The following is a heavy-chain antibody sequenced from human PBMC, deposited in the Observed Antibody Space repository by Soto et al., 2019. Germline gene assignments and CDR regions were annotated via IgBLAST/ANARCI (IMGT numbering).Heavy chain of an antibody. CDR3: ATFGGVAVAAADLFDS. D-gene: IGHD6-19*01. CDR2: IIPIFGTA. J-gene: IGHJ4*02. V-gene: IGHV1-69*13. CDR1: GGTFSSDT. Sequence: GASVKVSCKASGGTFSSDTISWVRQAPGQGLEWMGGIIPIFGTANYARKFQGRVTITADESASTVYMELSSLRSEDTAVFYCATFGGVAVAAADLFDSWGQGTQVTVSS.